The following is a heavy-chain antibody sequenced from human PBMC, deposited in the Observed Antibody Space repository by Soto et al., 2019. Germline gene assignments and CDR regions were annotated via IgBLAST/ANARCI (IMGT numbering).Heavy chain of an antibody. CDR2: ISGGGGSI. Sequence: EVHLLESGGGLVQPGGSLRLSCAASGFTFSSYAMSWVRQAPGKGLEGVSAISGGGGSIYYADSVKGRFTISRDNSKNTLFLQMNSLRAEDTAVYYCARVLDSAYDYWGQGTLVTVSS. V-gene: IGHV3-23*01. CDR3: ARVLDSAYDY. J-gene: IGHJ4*02. D-gene: IGHD3-22*01. CDR1: GFTFSSYA.